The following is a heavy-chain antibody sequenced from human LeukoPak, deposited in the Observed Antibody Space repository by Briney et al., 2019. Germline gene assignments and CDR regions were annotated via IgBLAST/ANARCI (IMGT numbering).Heavy chain of an antibody. CDR3: AKFMDTAMADFDY. J-gene: IGHJ4*02. CDR1: GFIFTRYV. CDR2: ISGSGGST. Sequence: GGSLRLSCGASGFIFTRYVMNWVRQSPGKGLEWVSAISGSGGSTYYADSVKGRFTISRDNSKNTLYLQMNSLRAEDTAVYYCAKFMDTAMADFDYWGQGTLVTVSS. V-gene: IGHV3-23*01. D-gene: IGHD5-18*01.